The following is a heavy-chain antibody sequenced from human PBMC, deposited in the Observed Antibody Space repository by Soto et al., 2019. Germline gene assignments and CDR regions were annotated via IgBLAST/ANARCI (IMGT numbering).Heavy chain of an antibody. CDR2: INSDGSST. Sequence: GGSLRLSCAASGFSFSSYGMDWVRQAPGKGLVWVSRINSDGSSTSYADSVKGRFTISRDNAKNTLYLQMNSLRAEDTAVYYCARARVNPLPYYYYGMDFWGQGTTVTVSS. CDR1: GFSFSSYG. V-gene: IGHV3-74*01. J-gene: IGHJ6*02. D-gene: IGHD1-26*01. CDR3: ARARVNPLPYYYYGMDF.